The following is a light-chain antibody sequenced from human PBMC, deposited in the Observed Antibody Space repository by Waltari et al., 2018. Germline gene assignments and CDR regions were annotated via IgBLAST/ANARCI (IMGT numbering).Light chain of an antibody. CDR3: CSYAGSSTFV. CDR2: EVS. J-gene: IGLJ2*01. Sequence: QSALTQPASVSGSPGQSITISCPGTSSDVGGYNLVSWYQQHPGKAPKLMIYEVSKRPSGVSKRFSGSKSGNTASLTISGLQAEDEADYYCCSYAGSSTFVFGGGTKLTVL. CDR1: SSDVGGYNL. V-gene: IGLV2-23*02.